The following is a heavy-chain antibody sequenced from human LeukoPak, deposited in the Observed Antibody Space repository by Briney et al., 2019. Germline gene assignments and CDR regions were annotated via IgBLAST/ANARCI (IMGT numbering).Heavy chain of an antibody. D-gene: IGHD6-13*01. Sequence: GGSLRLSCAVSGFTFSSYEMNWVRQAPGKGLEWVSYIYSSGSTIYYADSVKGRFTISRDNAKNSLYLQMNSLRAEDTAIYYCARGRRDSSWYGGDAFDIWGQGTMVTVSS. J-gene: IGHJ3*02. V-gene: IGHV3-48*03. CDR1: GFTFSSYE. CDR3: ARGRRDSSWYGGDAFDI. CDR2: IYSSGSTI.